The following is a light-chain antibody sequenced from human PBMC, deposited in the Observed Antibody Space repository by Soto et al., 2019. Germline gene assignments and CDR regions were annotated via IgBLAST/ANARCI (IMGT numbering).Light chain of an antibody. V-gene: IGLV2-11*01. Sequence: QSVLTQPRSVSGSPGQSVTISCTGTSSDVGGYNYVSWYQHHPGKAPKLMIYDVNKRPSGVPDRFSGSKSGNTASLTISGLQAEDEADYYCCSYAGSYTGVFGGGTKLTVL. CDR2: DVN. CDR1: SSDVGGYNY. J-gene: IGLJ3*02. CDR3: CSYAGSYTGV.